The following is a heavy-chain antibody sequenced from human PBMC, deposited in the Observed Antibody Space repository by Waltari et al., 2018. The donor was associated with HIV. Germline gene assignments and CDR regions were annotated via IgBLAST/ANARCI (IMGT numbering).Heavy chain of an antibody. D-gene: IGHD3-10*01. J-gene: IGHJ4*02. CDR2: IKSDGSSR. Sequence: EVQLVESGGGLVQPGGSLRLSCAGSGFTLSSYWMHWVRQAPGKGLVWFSRIKSDGSSRSYGDSVKGRFTISRDNAKNTLYLQMNSLRAEDTAVYYCARDFYGSVGYWGQGTLVTVSS. CDR3: ARDFYGSVGY. CDR1: GFTLSSYW. V-gene: IGHV3-74*01.